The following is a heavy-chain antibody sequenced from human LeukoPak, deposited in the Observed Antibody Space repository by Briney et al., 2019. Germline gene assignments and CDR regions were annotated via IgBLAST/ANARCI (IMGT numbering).Heavy chain of an antibody. V-gene: IGHV1-2*02. D-gene: IGHD5-18*01. CDR2: IKPKSSAT. CDR1: GSPFTHLH. CDR3: ARDYSDGHNRRDAFDL. J-gene: IGHJ3*01. Sequence: TPVRLCCKAAGSPFTHLHIHWVRRAPGQGLEWMGWIKPKSSATTYAERFRGRVTMTRDTSLNTVYLELASLYSDDTAVFYCARDYSDGHNRRDAFDLWGQGTTLIVSS.